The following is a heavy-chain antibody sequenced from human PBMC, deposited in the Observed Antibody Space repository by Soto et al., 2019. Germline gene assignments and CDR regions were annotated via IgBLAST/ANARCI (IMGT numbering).Heavy chain of an antibody. D-gene: IGHD3-9*01. J-gene: IGHJ6*03. Sequence: SETLSLTCAVYGGSFSGYYWSWIRQPPGKGLEWIGEINHSGSTTYNPSFKSRVTISVDTSKNQFSLKLSSVTAADTAVYYCARGDRKYYDILTSYSKYYYYYMDVWGKGTTVTVSS. V-gene: IGHV4-34*01. CDR1: GGSFSGYY. CDR2: INHSGST. CDR3: ARGDRKYYDILTSYSKYYYYYMDV.